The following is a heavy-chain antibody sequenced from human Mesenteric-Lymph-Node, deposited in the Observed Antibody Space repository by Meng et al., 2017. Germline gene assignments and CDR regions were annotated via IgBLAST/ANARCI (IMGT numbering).Heavy chain of an antibody. CDR2: ISSSGSTI. Sequence: GESLKISCAASGFTFSSYEMNWVRQAPGKGLEWVSYISSSGSTIYYADSVKGRFTISRDNAKDSLYLQMNSLRAEDTALYYCARENMEATGGMDVWGQGTTVTVSS. V-gene: IGHV3-48*03. CDR1: GFTFSSYE. D-gene: IGHD5-12*01. J-gene: IGHJ6*02. CDR3: ARENMEATGGMDV.